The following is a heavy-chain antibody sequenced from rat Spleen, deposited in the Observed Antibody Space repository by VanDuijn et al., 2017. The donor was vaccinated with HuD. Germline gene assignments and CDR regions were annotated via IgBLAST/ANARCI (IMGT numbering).Heavy chain of an antibody. V-gene: IGHV5-22*01. Sequence: EVQLVESGGGLVQPGKSLKLSCVASGFTFSRYWMYWVRQAPKKGLEWVASISYEGNITYYGDSVKGRFTISRDNAKSTLYLQMNSLRSEDTATYYCARRPGDFDCWGQGVMVTVSS. CDR1: GFTFSRYW. J-gene: IGHJ2*01. CDR2: ISYEGNIT. CDR3: ARRPGDFDC. D-gene: IGHD1-4*01.